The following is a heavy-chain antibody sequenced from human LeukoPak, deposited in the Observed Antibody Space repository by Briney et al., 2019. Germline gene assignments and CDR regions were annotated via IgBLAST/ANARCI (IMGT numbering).Heavy chain of an antibody. D-gene: IGHD6-13*01. J-gene: IGHJ5*02. CDR1: GFTFTTYW. V-gene: IGHV3-7*01. Sequence: GGSLRLSCAASGFTFTTYWMSWVRQAPGKGLEWVATVNQVGNEKYYVDSVKGRFTISRDNTKNSLSLQMNRLRVEDTAVYYCARGQQLVLWFDPWGQGTLVTVSS. CDR2: VNQVGNEK. CDR3: ARGQQLVLWFDP.